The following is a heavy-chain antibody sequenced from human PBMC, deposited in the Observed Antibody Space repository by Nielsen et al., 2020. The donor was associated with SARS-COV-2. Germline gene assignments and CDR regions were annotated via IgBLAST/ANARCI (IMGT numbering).Heavy chain of an antibody. CDR1: GFTFGGYG. J-gene: IGHJ5*02. CDR3: ARDFPPNSGYCRSTSWLLWFDH. V-gene: IGHV3-20*01. Sequence: GESLKISCAASGFTFGGYGMSWVRQAPGKGLEWVSGINWNGGSTGYADSVKGRFTISRDNAKNSLYLQMNSLRAEDTALYHCARDFPPNSGYCRSTSWLLWFDHWGQGTLVTVSS. D-gene: IGHD2-2*01. CDR2: INWNGGST.